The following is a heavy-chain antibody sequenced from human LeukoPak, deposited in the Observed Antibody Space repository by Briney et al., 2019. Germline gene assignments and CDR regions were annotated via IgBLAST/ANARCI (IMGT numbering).Heavy chain of an antibody. CDR2: ISGGGSYT. V-gene: IGHV3-23*01. D-gene: IGHD3-22*01. CDR1: GFTFSSYA. CDR3: AKAVRGYQHDALDI. Sequence: GGSLRLSCAASGFTFSSYAMSWVRQAPGKGLEWVSTISGGGSYTYYADSVKGRFTISRDNSKNTLYLQMNSLRAEDTAVYYCAKAVRGYQHDALDIWGQGTMVTVSS. J-gene: IGHJ3*02.